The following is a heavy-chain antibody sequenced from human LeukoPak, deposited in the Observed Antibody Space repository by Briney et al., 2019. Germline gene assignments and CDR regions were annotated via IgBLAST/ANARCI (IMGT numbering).Heavy chain of an antibody. CDR3: AYSTVVTRGYY. D-gene: IGHD4-23*01. V-gene: IGHV4-34*01. Sequence: PSETLSLTCAVYGGSFSGYYWSWIRQPPGKGLEWIGEINHSGSTNYNPSLKSRVTISVDTSMNQFSLKLSSVTAADTAVYYCAYSTVVTRGYYWGQGTLVTVSS. J-gene: IGHJ4*02. CDR2: INHSGST. CDR1: GGSFSGYY.